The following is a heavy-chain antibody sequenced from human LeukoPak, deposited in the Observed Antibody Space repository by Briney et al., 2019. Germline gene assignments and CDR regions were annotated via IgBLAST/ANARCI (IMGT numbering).Heavy chain of an antibody. CDR1: GFTFSNYA. D-gene: IGHD5-12*01. V-gene: IGHV3-23*01. CDR3: AKDPYRASSGLVDY. J-gene: IGHJ4*02. Sequence: GGSLRLSCATSGFTFSNYAVSWVRQAPGQGLEWVSSISGSGGTTYYADSVKGRFTISRDNSKNTLYLQMNSLRAEDTAVYYCAKDPYRASSGLVDYWGQGTLVTVSS. CDR2: ISGSGGTT.